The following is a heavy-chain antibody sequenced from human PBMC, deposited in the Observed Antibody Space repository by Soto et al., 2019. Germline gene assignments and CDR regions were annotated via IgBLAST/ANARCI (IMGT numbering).Heavy chain of an antibody. J-gene: IGHJ4*02. V-gene: IGHV4-34*01. CDR3: ASGPTTVVIGTRRDDY. D-gene: IGHD4-17*01. CDR2: INHGGST. CDR1: GGSFSGYY. Sequence: QVQLQQWGAGLLKPSETLSLTCAVYGGSFSGYYWSWIRQPPGKGLEWIGEINHGGSTNYNPSLKSRVTISIDTSRKQFSLNLSSVTVADTAVYYCASGPTTVVIGTRRDDYWGQGTLVTVSS.